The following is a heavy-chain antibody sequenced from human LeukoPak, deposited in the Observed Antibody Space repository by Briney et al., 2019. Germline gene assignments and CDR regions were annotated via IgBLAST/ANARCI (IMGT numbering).Heavy chain of an antibody. J-gene: IGHJ4*02. CDR1: GFTFSTYA. CDR3: ALWLENHFDY. Sequence: GGSLRLSCEASGFTFSTYALNWVRQAPGKGLEWVSTISVDNANNTHYPDSVKGRFTISRDNSKNTLYLQINSLRAEDTAIYYCALWLENHFDYWGQGTLVTVSS. CDR2: ISVDNANNT. D-gene: IGHD6-19*01. V-gene: IGHV3-23*01.